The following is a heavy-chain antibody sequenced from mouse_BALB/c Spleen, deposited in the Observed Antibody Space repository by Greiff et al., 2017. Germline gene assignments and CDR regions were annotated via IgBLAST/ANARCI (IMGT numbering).Heavy chain of an antibody. CDR3: ATGMGGYDYAMDY. D-gene: IGHD1-2*01. CDR2: INPDSSTI. Sequence: EVKLLESGGGLVQPGGSLKLSCAASGFDFSRYWMSWVRQAPGKGLEWIGEINPDSSTINYTPSLKDKFIISRDNAKNTLYLQMSKVRSEDTALYYCATGMGGYDYAMDYWGQGTSVTVSS. J-gene: IGHJ4*01. CDR1: GFDFSRYW. V-gene: IGHV4-1*02.